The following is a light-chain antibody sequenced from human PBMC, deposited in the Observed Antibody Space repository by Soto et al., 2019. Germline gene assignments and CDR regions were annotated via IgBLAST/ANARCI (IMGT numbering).Light chain of an antibody. CDR3: HQYNNWPPWT. CDR1: QSVSSN. J-gene: IGKJ1*01. CDR2: GAS. Sequence: EVELTQSPGTLSLSPGERATLSCRASQSVSSNSLAWYQQKPGQAPRLLIYGASTWATGIPARFSGSGSGTEFTLTISSLQSEDFAVYYCHQYNNWPPWTFGQGTKVDIK. V-gene: IGKV3-15*01.